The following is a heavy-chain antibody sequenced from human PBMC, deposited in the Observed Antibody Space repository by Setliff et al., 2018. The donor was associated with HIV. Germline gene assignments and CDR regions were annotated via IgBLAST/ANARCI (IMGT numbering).Heavy chain of an antibody. CDR2: INHSGST. CDR3: GRQAYDLVPFDFQK. V-gene: IGHV4-38-2*02. D-gene: IGHD3-22*01. Sequence: SETLSLTCTVSGYSMSSGYYWGWIRQLPGKGLDWIGTINHSGSTYYSPSLKSRVNISVDTSKNLFSLTLSSVTAADTAVYYCGRQAYDLVPFDFQKWGQGTLVTVSS. CDR1: GYSMSSGYY. J-gene: IGHJ1*01.